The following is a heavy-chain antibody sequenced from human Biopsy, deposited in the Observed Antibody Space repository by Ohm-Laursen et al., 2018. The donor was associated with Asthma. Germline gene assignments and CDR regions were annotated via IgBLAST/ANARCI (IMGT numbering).Heavy chain of an antibody. V-gene: IGHV3-23*01. Sequence: SLRLSCAASGFTFSSYAMSWVRQAPGKGLERVSAITGSGGTTYYADSVRGRLTISRDNSKSTLFLQMDSLSAEDTAVYYCAKDFRGIAVAGDRGFDYWGQGTLVTVSS. CDR2: ITGSGGTT. CDR1: GFTFSSYA. J-gene: IGHJ4*02. CDR3: AKDFRGIAVAGDRGFDY. D-gene: IGHD6-19*01.